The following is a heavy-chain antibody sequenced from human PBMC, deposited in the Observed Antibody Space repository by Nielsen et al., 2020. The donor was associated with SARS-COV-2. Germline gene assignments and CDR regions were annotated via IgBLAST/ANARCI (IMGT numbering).Heavy chain of an antibody. CDR2: ISSSSSYI. CDR3: AQARDNTLYYYYYMDV. D-gene: IGHD1-14*01. Sequence: GESLKISCAASGFTFSSYSMNWVRQAPGKGLEWVSSISSSSSYIYYADSVKGRFTISRDNAKNSLYLQMNSLRAEDTAVYYCAQARDNTLYYYYYMDVWGKGTTVTVSS. CDR1: GFTFSSYS. J-gene: IGHJ6*03. V-gene: IGHV3-21*01.